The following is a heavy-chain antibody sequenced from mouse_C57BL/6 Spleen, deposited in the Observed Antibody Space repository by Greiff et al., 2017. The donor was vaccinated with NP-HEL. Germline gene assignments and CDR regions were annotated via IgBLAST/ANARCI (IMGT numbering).Heavy chain of an antibody. J-gene: IGHJ3*01. D-gene: IGHD1-1*02. CDR2: IDPSDSYT. CDR1: GYTFTSYW. V-gene: IGHV1-69*01. CDR3: ARLGGRFAY. Sequence: VQLQQPGAELVMPGASVKLSCKASGYTFTSYWMHWVKQRPGQGLEWIGEIDPSDSYTNYNQKFKGKSTLTVDKSSSTAYMQLSSLTSEDSAVYYCARLGGRFAYWGQGTLVTVSA.